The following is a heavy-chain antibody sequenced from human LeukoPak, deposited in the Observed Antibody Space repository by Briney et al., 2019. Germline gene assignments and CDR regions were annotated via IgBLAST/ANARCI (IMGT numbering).Heavy chain of an antibody. CDR3: ARADSSPPAYFDY. Sequence: SETLSLTCTVSGGSISSYYWSWIRQPPGKGLEWIGYNYYSGSTNYNPSLKSRVTISVDTSKNQFSLKLSSVTAADTAVYYCARADSSPPAYFDYWGQGTLVTVSS. CDR2: NYYSGST. J-gene: IGHJ4*02. V-gene: IGHV4-59*01. D-gene: IGHD6-13*01. CDR1: GGSISSYY.